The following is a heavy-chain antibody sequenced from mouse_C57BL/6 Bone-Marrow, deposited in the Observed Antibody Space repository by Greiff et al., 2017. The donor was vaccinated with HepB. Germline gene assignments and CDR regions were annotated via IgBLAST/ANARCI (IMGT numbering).Heavy chain of an antibody. J-gene: IGHJ3*01. D-gene: IGHD1-1*01. CDR3: ARRISYYYGGDWFAY. CDR2: IYPGRGST. V-gene: IGHV1-55*01. Sequence: QVQLQQPGAELVKPGASVKMSCKASGYTFTSYWITWVKQRPGQGLEWIGDIYPGRGSTNYNEKFKSKATLTVDTSSSTAYMQLSSLTSEDSAVYYCARRISYYYGGDWFAYWGQGTLVTVSA. CDR1: GYTFTSYW.